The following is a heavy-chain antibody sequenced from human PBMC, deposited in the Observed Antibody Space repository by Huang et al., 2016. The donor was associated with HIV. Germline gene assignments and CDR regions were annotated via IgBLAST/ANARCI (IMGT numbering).Heavy chain of an antibody. D-gene: IGHD5-12*01. CDR1: GFTCSNYC. V-gene: IGHV3-30*18. CDR2: LANDWSET. Sequence: QVVESGGGAVRPGMSLRLSCAVSGFTCSNYCALWVRQAPGKVLEWAVSLANDWSETRNIDSMKGHITMSRDDSNNTFSVLMTSLGKDDTGIYFCVKDIVPRVATPVVTFDTWGRGTMVIVSS. J-gene: IGHJ3*02. CDR3: VKDIVPRVATPVVTFDT.